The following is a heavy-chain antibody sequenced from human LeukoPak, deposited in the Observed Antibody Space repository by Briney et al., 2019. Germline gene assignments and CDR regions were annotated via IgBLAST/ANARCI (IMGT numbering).Heavy chain of an antibody. J-gene: IGHJ4*02. V-gene: IGHV3-23*01. CDR2: ICGSGGCT. D-gene: IGHD6-19*01. Sequence: GGSLRLSCAASGFTFNTYAIYWVRQAPGKGLEWVSGICGSGGCTYYADSVKGRFTISRDNSKNTVYRQMNSLTADDTAIYYCAKTTVGYSSGRYPGWPADCWGQGTLVTVSS. CDR1: GFTFNTYA. CDR3: AKTTVGYSSGRYPGWPADC.